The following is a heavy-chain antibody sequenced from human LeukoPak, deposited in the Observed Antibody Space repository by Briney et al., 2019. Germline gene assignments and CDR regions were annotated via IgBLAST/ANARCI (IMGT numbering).Heavy chain of an antibody. V-gene: IGHV4-59*01. Sequence: SETLSLTCTVSGGTISSYYWSWIRQPPGKGLEWIGYIYYSGSTNYNPSLKSRVTISVDTSKNQFSLKLSSVTAADTAVYYCASVRFLEWLLFPGRFDPWGQGTLVTVSS. CDR1: GGTISSYY. CDR2: IYYSGST. CDR3: ASVRFLEWLLFPGRFDP. D-gene: IGHD3-3*01. J-gene: IGHJ5*02.